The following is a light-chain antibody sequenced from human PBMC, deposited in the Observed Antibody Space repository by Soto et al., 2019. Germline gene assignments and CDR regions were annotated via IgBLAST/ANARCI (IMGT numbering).Light chain of an antibody. Sequence: EIVFTQSPGTLSLSPGERATLSCRASQRVSSYLAWYQQKPGQAPRLLIYDASNRATGIPARFSGSGSGTDFTLTISSLEPEDFAVYYCQQRSNWRINFGQGTRLEIK. CDR1: QRVSSY. CDR2: DAS. CDR3: QQRSNWRIN. V-gene: IGKV3-11*01. J-gene: IGKJ5*01.